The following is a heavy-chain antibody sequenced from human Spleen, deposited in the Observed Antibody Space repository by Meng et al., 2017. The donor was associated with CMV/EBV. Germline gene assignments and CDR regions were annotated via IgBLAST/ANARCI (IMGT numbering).Heavy chain of an antibody. CDR1: S. CDR2: VVPIIGSP. J-gene: IGHJ6*02. V-gene: IGHV1-69*05. D-gene: IGHD3-10*01. Sequence: SVNWVRQAPGQGLEWMGGVVPIIGSPIYAPRFRGRVTISTDESTSTAYMELSSLRSEDTALYYCARGSTMIRGVIRDYYYYGMNVWGQGTTVTVSS. CDR3: ARGSTMIRGVIRDYYYYGMNV.